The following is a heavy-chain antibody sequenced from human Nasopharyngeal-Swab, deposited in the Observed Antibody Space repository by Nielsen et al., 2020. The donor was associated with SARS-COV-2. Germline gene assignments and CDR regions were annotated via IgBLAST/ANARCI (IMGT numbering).Heavy chain of an antibody. CDR2: IYSGGST. D-gene: IGHD6-25*01. CDR3: ARDRFSGYMDV. J-gene: IGHJ6*03. Sequence: VRQAPGKGLEWVSVIYSGGSTYYADSVKGRFTISRDNSKNTLYLQMSSLRAEDTAVYYCARDRFSGYMDVWGKGTTVTVSS. V-gene: IGHV3-53*01.